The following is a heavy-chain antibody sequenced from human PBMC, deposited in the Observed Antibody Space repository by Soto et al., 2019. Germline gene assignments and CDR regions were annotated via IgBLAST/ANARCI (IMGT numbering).Heavy chain of an antibody. CDR3: ARDRTMVRDTELGY. CDR2: INPNSGGT. CDR1: GYTFNGYY. J-gene: IGHJ4*02. D-gene: IGHD3-10*01. V-gene: IGHV1-2*04. Sequence: ASVKVSCKASGYTFNGYYMHWVRQAPGQGLEWMGWINPNSGGTNYAQKFQGWVTMTRDTSISTAYMELSRLRSDDTAVYYCARDRTMVRDTELGYWGQGTLVTVSS.